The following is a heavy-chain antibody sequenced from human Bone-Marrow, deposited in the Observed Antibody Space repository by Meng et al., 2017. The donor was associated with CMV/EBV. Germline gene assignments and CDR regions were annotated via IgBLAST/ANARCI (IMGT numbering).Heavy chain of an antibody. CDR2: ISYDGSNK. CDR3: AKDCSGGTCWDYYYSGMAV. D-gene: IGHD2-15*01. V-gene: IGHV3-30*04. CDR1: GITTSSYA. J-gene: IGHJ6*01. Sequence: SCAAAGITTSSYAMHWVRQAPGKGLEWVAVISYDGSNKYYADSVKGRFTISRDNAKNTLYLQMNSLRAEDTAVYYCAKDCSGGTCWDYYYSGMAVWGQGNRV.